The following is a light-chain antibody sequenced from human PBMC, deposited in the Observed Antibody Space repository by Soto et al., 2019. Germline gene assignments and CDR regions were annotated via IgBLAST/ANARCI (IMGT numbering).Light chain of an antibody. V-gene: IGLV2-8*01. CDR1: SSDFGGYNY. CDR2: EVT. CDR3: ISYAGSNNVI. Sequence: QSALTQPPSASGSPGQSVAISCSGTSSDFGGYNYVSWYQQHPGKAPKLMLYEVTKRPSGVPDRFSGSKSGNTASLTVSGLQAEDEADYYCISYAGSNNVIFGGGTKLTVL. J-gene: IGLJ2*01.